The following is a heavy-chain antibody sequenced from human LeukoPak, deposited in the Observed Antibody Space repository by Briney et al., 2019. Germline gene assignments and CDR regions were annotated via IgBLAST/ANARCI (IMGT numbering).Heavy chain of an antibody. J-gene: IGHJ5*02. D-gene: IGHD6-19*01. CDR3: AKDLSRAVAADWFDP. CDR2: ISESGGST. V-gene: IGHV3-23*01. CDR1: GFTFSNYD. Sequence: GGSLRLSCAPSGFTFSNYDMSWVRHAPGKGLECVSSISESGGSTYYAHSVKGPFTISRDNSKNTLYLQMTNLRAADRAVYYCAKDLSRAVAADWFDPWDQGSLVTVSS.